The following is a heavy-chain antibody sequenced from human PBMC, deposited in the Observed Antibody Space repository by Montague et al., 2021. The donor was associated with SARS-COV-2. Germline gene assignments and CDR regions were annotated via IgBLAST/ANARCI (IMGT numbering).Heavy chain of an antibody. Sequence: SETLSLTCTVSVGSVSTYYWSWLRHPPATGLELIGFLYFSGSATTYNPSLKSRVTISIDTSKNQFSLNLSSVTAADTAVYFCARDQGLRGWFDPWGQGTLVAVSS. J-gene: IGHJ5*02. CDR1: VGSVSTYY. CDR2: LYFSGSAT. V-gene: IGHV4-59*02. CDR3: ARDQGLRGWFDP.